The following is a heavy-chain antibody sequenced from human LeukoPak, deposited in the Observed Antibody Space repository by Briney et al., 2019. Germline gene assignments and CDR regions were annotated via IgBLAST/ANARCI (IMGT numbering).Heavy chain of an antibody. J-gene: IGHJ4*02. CDR3: AKGSGSSWYY. D-gene: IGHD6-13*01. Sequence: GGSLRLSCAASGFSFSDYAMHWVRQAPGKGLEWVAVILHDGSNEYYADSVKGRFTISRDNSKSTLYLQMNSLRAEDTAVYYCAKGSGSSWYYWGQGTLVTVSS. CDR2: ILHDGSNE. V-gene: IGHV3-30-3*01. CDR1: GFSFSDYA.